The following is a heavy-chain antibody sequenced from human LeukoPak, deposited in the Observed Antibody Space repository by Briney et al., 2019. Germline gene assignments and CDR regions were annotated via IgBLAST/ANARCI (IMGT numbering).Heavy chain of an antibody. CDR3: ARGATVTTTSAFDF. CDR1: GFTFSDYS. V-gene: IGHV3-48*01. Sequence: GGSLRLSCAASGFTFSDYSMNWVRQAPGKGLEWVSYISSSSSTIYYADSVKGRFTISRDSAKNSLYLQINSLRAEDTAVYYCARGATVTTTSAFDFWGQGTMVTVSS. CDR2: ISSSSSTI. J-gene: IGHJ3*01. D-gene: IGHD4-17*01.